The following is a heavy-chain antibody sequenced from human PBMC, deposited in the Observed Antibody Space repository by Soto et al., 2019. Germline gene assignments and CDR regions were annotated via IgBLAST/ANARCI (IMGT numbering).Heavy chain of an antibody. J-gene: IGHJ6*02. CDR1: GYSFTSYW. V-gene: IGHV5-10-1*01. D-gene: IGHD5-18*01. Sequence: GESLKISCKGSGYSFTSYWISWVRQMPGKGLEWMGKIDASDSYTNYSPSFQGHVTISADKSITTAYLQWSSLKASDTAMYYCAGNKNSNYYYGMDVWGQETTGTVSS. CDR2: IDASDSYT. CDR3: AGNKNSNYYYGMDV.